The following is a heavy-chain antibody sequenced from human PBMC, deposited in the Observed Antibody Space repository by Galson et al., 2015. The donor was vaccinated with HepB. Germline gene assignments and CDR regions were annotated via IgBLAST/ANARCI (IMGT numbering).Heavy chain of an antibody. CDR3: TRAAAEGDY. V-gene: IGHV3-73*01. J-gene: IGHJ4*02. Sequence: SLRLSCAASGFTFSGSAMHWVRQASGEGLEWVGRIRSKANSYATAYAASVKGRFTISRDDSKNTAYLQMNSLKTEDTAVYYCTRAAAEGDYWGQGTLGTVSS. D-gene: IGHD6-13*01. CDR1: GFTFSGSA. CDR2: IRSKANSYAT.